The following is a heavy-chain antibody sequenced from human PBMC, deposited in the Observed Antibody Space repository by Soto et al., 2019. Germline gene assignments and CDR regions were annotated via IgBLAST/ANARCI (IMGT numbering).Heavy chain of an antibody. CDR1: GGSFSGYY. J-gene: IGHJ4*02. V-gene: IGHV4-34*01. D-gene: IGHD3-22*01. Sequence: SETLSLTCAVYGGSFSGYYWSWIRQPPGKGLEWIGEINHSGSTNYNPSLKSRVTISVDTSKNQFSLKLSSVTAADTAVYYCARTRYYYDSSGEFDYWGQGTLVTVSS. CDR2: INHSGST. CDR3: ARTRYYYDSSGEFDY.